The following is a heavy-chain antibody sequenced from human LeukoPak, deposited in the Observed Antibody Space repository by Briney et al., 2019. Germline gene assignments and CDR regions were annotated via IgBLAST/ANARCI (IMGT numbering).Heavy chain of an antibody. Sequence: GGSLRLSCAASGFTFDDYAMHWVRQAPGKGLEWVSLISGDGGSTYYADSVKGRFTISRGNSKNSLYLQMNSLRTEDTALYYCAKDIRPGIAAAVTYYYYGMDVWGQGTTVTVSS. CDR1: GFTFDDYA. J-gene: IGHJ6*02. CDR2: ISGDGGST. V-gene: IGHV3-43*02. D-gene: IGHD6-13*01. CDR3: AKDIRPGIAAAVTYYYYGMDV.